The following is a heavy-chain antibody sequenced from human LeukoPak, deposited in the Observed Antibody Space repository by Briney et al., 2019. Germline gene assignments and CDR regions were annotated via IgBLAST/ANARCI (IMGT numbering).Heavy chain of an antibody. CDR2: ISGSGGST. CDR1: GFTFSSYA. CDR3: AKTSKNYYDSSGYRGGFDY. D-gene: IGHD3-22*01. V-gene: IGHV3-23*01. Sequence: GGSLRLSCAASGFTFSSYAMSWVRQAPGKGREWVSAISGSGGSTYYADSVKGRFTISRDNSKNTLYLQMNSLRAEDTAVYYCAKTSKNYYDSSGYRGGFDYWGQGTLVTVAS. J-gene: IGHJ4*02.